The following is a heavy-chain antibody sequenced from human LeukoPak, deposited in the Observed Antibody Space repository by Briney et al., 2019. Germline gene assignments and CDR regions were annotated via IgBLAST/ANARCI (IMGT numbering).Heavy chain of an antibody. J-gene: IGHJ4*02. CDR3: ARSITIFGVVGGFDY. CDR1: GGSISSYY. CDR2: IYYSGST. V-gene: IGHV4-59*01. D-gene: IGHD3-3*01. Sequence: SETLSLTCTVSGGSISSYYWSWIRQPPGKGLEWIGYIYYSGSTNYNPSLKSRVTISVDTSKNQFSLKLSSVTAADTAVYYCARSITIFGVVGGFDYWGQGTLVTVSS.